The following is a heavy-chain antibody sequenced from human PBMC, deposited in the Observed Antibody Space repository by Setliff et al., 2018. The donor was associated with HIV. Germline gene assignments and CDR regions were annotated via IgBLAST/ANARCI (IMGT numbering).Heavy chain of an antibody. CDR2: INPNSGGT. J-gene: IGHJ4*02. Sequence: EASVKVSCKASGYTFTGYYMHWVRQAPGRGLEWMGWINPNSGGTNYAQKFQGRVTMTRDTSISTAYMELSRLRSDDTAVYYCARAPLTYSSSWYGNGNLDYWGQGTLVTVSS. D-gene: IGHD6-13*01. CDR3: ARAPLTYSSSWYGNGNLDY. V-gene: IGHV1-2*02. CDR1: GYTFTGYY.